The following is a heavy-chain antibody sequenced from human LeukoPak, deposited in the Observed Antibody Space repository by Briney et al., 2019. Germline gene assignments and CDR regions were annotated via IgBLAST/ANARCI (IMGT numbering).Heavy chain of an antibody. CDR2: TYYRSKWYN. Sequence: SQTLSLTCAISGDSVSSNISAWDWLRQSPSRGLEWLGRTYYRSKWYNDYAVSVKSRITINPDTSKNQFSLQLNSVTLEDTAVYYCARVCYYFYSSGYCHDAFDIRGQGTMVTVSS. CDR3: ARVCYYFYSSGYCHDAFDI. CDR1: GDSVSSNISA. J-gene: IGHJ3*02. D-gene: IGHD3-22*01. V-gene: IGHV6-1*01.